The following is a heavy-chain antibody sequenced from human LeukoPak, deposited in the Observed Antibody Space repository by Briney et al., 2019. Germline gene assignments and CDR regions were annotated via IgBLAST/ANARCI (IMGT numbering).Heavy chain of an antibody. CDR1: GGSISSYY. Sequence: SETLSLTCTVSGGSISSYYWSWIRQPPGKGLEWIGYIYYSGSTNYNPSLKGRVTISVDTSKNQFSLKLSSVTAADTAVYYCARESTTTFDYWGQGTLVTVSS. CDR3: ARESTTTFDY. D-gene: IGHD4-17*01. V-gene: IGHV4-59*01. CDR2: IYYSGST. J-gene: IGHJ4*02.